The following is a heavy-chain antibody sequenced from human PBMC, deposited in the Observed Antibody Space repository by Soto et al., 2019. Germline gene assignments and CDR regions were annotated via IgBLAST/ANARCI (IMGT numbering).Heavy chain of an antibody. CDR2: ISLSGSTI. CDR1: GFTFSNYE. CDR3: AGEDSFAY. J-gene: IGHJ4*02. Sequence: EVQLMESGGGLVQPGGSLRLSCAASGFTFSNYEMNWVRQAPGKGLEWVSYISLSGSTIYYADSVKGRFTISRDNARNSLHLQMNNLRAEDTAVYYCAGEDSFAYWGQGTLVTVSS. V-gene: IGHV3-48*03.